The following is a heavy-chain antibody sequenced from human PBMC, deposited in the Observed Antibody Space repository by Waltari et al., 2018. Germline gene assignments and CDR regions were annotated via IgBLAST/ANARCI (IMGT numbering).Heavy chain of an antibody. D-gene: IGHD7-27*01. Sequence: EVQLVESGGGLVKPGGSLRLSCAASGFTFSTYSMTWVRQAPGKGREWVPSISRSSSYIDYADSVKGRFTISRDNAKNSLYLQMNSLRDEDTAVYYCATDAWGHVDYYFDYWGQGTLVTVSS. J-gene: IGHJ4*02. CDR3: ATDAWGHVDYYFDY. CDR2: ISRSSSYI. CDR1: GFTFSTYS. V-gene: IGHV3-21*01.